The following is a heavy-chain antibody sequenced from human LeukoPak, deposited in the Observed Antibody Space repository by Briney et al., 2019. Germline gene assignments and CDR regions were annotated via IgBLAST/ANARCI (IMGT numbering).Heavy chain of an antibody. V-gene: IGHV1-46*01. CDR2: VNPSDGHT. Sequence: AASVKVSFKASGYTFTNYFMHWVRQAPGQGLEWMGIVNPSDGHTTYSQSFQGRVTVTRDTSTGTVYMELSSLRSEDTAVYYCARQVIGVSFDYWGPGALVTVSS. D-gene: IGHD3-3*01. CDR1: GYTFTNYF. CDR3: ARQVIGVSFDY. J-gene: IGHJ4*02.